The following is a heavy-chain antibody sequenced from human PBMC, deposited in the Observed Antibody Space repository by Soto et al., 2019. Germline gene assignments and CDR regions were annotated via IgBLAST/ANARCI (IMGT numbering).Heavy chain of an antibody. V-gene: IGHV3-53*01. CDR1: GFTVSSNY. D-gene: IGHD5-18*01. J-gene: IGHJ4*02. Sequence: GGSLRLSCAASGFTVSSNYMSWVRQAPGKGLGWVSVIYSGGSTYYADSVKGRFTISRDNSKNTLYLQMNSLRAEDTAVYYCARDGYSYGSFDYWGQGTLVTVPS. CDR3: ARDGYSYGSFDY. CDR2: IYSGGST.